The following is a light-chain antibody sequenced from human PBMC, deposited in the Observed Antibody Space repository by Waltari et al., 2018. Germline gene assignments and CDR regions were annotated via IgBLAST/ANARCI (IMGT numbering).Light chain of an antibody. Sequence: DIQMTQSPSTLSASVGDRVPITCRASQSISSWLAWYQQKPGKARKLLIYDASSLESGVPSRFSGSGSGTEFTLTISSLQPDDFATYYCQQYNSYSGTFGPGTKVDIK. CDR3: QQYNSYSGT. CDR1: QSISSW. J-gene: IGKJ3*01. V-gene: IGKV1-5*01. CDR2: DAS.